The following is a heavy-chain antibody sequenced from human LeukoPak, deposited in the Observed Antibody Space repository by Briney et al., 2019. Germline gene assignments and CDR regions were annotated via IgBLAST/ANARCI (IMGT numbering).Heavy chain of an antibody. CDR3: AIPRVGAQRIWEY. D-gene: IGHD1-26*01. V-gene: IGHV3-11*04. Sequence: GGSLRLSCAASGFTFSDYYMSWIRQAPGKGLEWVSYISSSGSTIYYADSVKGRFTISRDNAKNSLYLQMNSPRAEDTAVYYCAIPRVGAQRIWEYWGQGTLVTVSS. CDR1: GFTFSDYY. CDR2: ISSSGSTI. J-gene: IGHJ4*02.